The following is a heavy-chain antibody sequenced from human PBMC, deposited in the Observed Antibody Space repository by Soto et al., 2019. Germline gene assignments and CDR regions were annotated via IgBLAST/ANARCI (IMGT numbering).Heavy chain of an antibody. CDR3: SMRSITMVRGAPTPFYYYYGMDV. J-gene: IGHJ6*02. CDR1: GGTFSSYA. D-gene: IGHD3-10*01. V-gene: IGHV1-69*13. CDR2: IIPIFGTA. Sequence: SVKVSCKASGGTFSSYAISWVRQDPGQGLEWMGGIIPIFGTANYAQKFQGRVTITADESTSTAYMELSSLRSEDTAVYYCSMRSITMVRGAPTPFYYYYGMDVWGQGTTVTV.